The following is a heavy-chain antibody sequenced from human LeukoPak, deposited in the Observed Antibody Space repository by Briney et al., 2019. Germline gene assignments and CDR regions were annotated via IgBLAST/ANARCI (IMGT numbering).Heavy chain of an antibody. CDR3: ARGRGYYDSSGYIISWFDP. CDR2: IRYDGSNK. Sequence: GGSLRLSCAASGFTFSSYGMHWVRQAPGKGLEWVAFIRYDGSNKYYADSVKGRFTISRDNSKNTLYLQMNSLRAEDTAVYYCARGRGYYDSSGYIISWFDPWGQGTLVTVSS. D-gene: IGHD3-22*01. V-gene: IGHV3-30*02. CDR1: GFTFSSYG. J-gene: IGHJ5*02.